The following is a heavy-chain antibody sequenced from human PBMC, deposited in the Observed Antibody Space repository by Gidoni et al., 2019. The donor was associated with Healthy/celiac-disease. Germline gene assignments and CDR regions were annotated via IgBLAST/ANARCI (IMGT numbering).Heavy chain of an antibody. Sequence: LVQSGAEVKKPGSSVTVSCKASGGTFSSYAISCVRQAPGQGLEWMGGIIPIFGTANYAQKFQGRVTITADESTSTADMELSSLRSEDTAVYYCARDSARDMDGFDCDWGQGTLVTVSS. V-gene: IGHV1-69*01. CDR3: ARDSARDMDGFDCD. CDR2: IIPIFGTA. J-gene: IGHJ4*02. CDR1: GGTFSSYA. D-gene: IGHD3-9*01.